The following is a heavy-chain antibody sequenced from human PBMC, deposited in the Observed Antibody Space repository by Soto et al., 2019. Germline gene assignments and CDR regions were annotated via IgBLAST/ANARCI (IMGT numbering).Heavy chain of an antibody. CDR2: IWYDGSNK. D-gene: IGHD3-22*01. V-gene: IGHV3-33*01. Sequence: QVQLVESGGGVVQPGRSLRLSCAASGFTFSSYGMHWVRQAPGKGLEWVAVIWYDGSNKYYADSVKGRFTISRDNSKNTLYLQMNSLRAEDTAVYYCARDFERATPDAIVVVITPVGYWGQGTLVTVSS. CDR3: ARDFERATPDAIVVVITPVGY. CDR1: GFTFSSYG. J-gene: IGHJ4*02.